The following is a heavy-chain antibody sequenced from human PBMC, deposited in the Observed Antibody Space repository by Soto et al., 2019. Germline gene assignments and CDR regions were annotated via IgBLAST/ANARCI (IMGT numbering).Heavy chain of an antibody. J-gene: IGHJ6*02. CDR2: TYYRSKWYN. CDR3: ARDWADYYDSSGYYYYGMDV. D-gene: IGHD3-22*01. CDR1: GDSVSSNSAA. V-gene: IGHV6-1*01. Sequence: LSLTCAISGDSVSSNSAAWNWIRQSPSRGLEWLGRTYYRSKWYNDYAVSVKSRITINPDTSKNQFSLQLNSVTPEDTAVYYCARDWADYYDSSGYYYYGMDVWGQGTTVTVSS.